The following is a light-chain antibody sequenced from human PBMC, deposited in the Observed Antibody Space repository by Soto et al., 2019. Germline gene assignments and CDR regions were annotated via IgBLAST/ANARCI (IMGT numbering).Light chain of an antibody. Sequence: VIWSTQSPSLLSASTGDSVTISCRMSQGISSYLAWYKQEPGKAPDLLIYAASTLQSGVPSRFSVIGSGTDFTLTISCLKSEDFATYDCQQSYSSRTCGPLTKVEI. CDR1: QGISSY. J-gene: IGKJ1*01. V-gene: IGKV1D-8*01. CDR2: AAS. CDR3: QQSYSSRT.